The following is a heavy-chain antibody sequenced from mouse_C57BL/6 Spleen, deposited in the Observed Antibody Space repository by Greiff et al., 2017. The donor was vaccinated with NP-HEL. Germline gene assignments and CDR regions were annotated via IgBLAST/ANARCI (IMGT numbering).Heavy chain of an antibody. Sequence: VHVKQSGPELVKPGASVKISCKASGYSFTDYNMNWVKQSNGKSLEWIGVINPNYGTTSYNQKFKGKATLTVDQSSSTAYMQLNSLTSEDSAVYYCARRYGNYEGYAMDYWGQGTSVTVSS. CDR3: ARRYGNYEGYAMDY. J-gene: IGHJ4*01. D-gene: IGHD2-10*02. V-gene: IGHV1-39*01. CDR1: GYSFTDYN. CDR2: INPNYGTT.